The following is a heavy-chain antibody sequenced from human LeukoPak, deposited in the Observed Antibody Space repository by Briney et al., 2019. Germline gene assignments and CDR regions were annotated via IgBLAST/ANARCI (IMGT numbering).Heavy chain of an antibody. J-gene: IGHJ3*02. CDR2: IYYSGST. D-gene: IGHD5-18*01. CDR3: ARENSYGLSDAFDI. V-gene: IGHV4-59*01. Sequence: SETLSLTCTVSGGSISGYYWSWIRQAPGKGLEWIGYIYYSGSTNYNPSLKSRVTISVDTSKNQFSLKLSSVTAADTAVYYCARENSYGLSDAFDIWGQGTMVTVSS. CDR1: GGSISGYY.